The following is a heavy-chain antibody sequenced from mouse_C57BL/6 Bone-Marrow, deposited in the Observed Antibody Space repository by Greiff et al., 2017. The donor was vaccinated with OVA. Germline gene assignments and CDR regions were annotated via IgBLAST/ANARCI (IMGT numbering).Heavy chain of an antibody. V-gene: IGHV1-26*01. D-gene: IGHD1-1*01. CDR1: GYTFTDYY. J-gene: IGHJ1*03. Sequence: EVQLQQSGPELVKPGASVKISCKASGYTFTDYYMNWVKQSHGKSLEWIGDINPNNGGTSYNQKFKGKATLTVDKSSSTAYMELRSLTSEDSAVYYCARKRMTVDWYFDVWGTGTTVTVSS. CDR2: INPNNGGT. CDR3: ARKRMTVDWYFDV.